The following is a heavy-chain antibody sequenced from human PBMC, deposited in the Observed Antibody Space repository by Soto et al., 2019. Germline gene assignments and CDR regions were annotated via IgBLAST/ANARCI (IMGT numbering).Heavy chain of an antibody. V-gene: IGHV3-23*01. CDR2: ISDRPTGHT. CDR1: GFTFSHYT. CDR3: TARMTAHFDY. J-gene: IGHJ4*02. Sequence: PGGSLRLSCVASGFTFSHYTMNRVRRAPGKGLEWVSTISDRPTGHTHYAESVRGRFTISRDDSRDTVFLQMDSLRAEDTAVYYCTARMTAHFDYWGQGVLVTVS. D-gene: IGHD2-21*02.